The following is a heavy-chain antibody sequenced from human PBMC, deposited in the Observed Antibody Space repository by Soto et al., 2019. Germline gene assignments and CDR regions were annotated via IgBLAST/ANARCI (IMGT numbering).Heavy chain of an antibody. D-gene: IGHD5-18*01. CDR1: GGSVTSDEDY. CDR3: ATESGSTYGYFDH. CDR2: ISNSGST. J-gene: IGHJ4*02. Sequence: SETLSLTCTVSGGSVTSDEDYWTWIRQSPGKGLEWIGYISNSGSTGYNPSLKTRLPMSVDRSKNQFTLRLTSVTAADTAVYFCATESGSTYGYFDHWGQGTQVTVSS. V-gene: IGHV4-30-4*01.